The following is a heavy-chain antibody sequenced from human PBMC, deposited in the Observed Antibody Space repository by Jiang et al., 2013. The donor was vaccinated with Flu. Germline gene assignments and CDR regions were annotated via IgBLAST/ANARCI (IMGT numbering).Heavy chain of an antibody. CDR1: GYIFTDYY. CDR2: INPNSGGT. Sequence: GAEVKKPGASVKVSCKASGYIFTDYYMHWVRQAPGQGLEWMGWINPNSGGTNYAQKFQGRVTMTRDTSISTAYMELSRLRSDDTAVYYCARGSKPFYYDSSGYYDYWGQGTLVTVSS. CDR3: ARGSKPFYYDSSGYYDY. V-gene: IGHV1-2*02. J-gene: IGHJ4*02. D-gene: IGHD3-22*01.